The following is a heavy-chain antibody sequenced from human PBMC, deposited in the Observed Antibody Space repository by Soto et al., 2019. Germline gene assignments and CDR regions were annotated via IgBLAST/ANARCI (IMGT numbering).Heavy chain of an antibody. Sequence: GESLKISCKGPGYSFTSYWIGWVRQMPGKGQAWMGIIYPGDSDTRYSPSFQGQVIISADKSISTAYLQWSSRKASDTAMYYCARVGIAEPHRKHYYYYGMDVWGQGTRVTVSS. D-gene: IGHD6-13*01. CDR1: GYSFTSYW. CDR2: IYPGDSDT. CDR3: ARVGIAEPHRKHYYYYGMDV. V-gene: IGHV5-51*01. J-gene: IGHJ6*02.